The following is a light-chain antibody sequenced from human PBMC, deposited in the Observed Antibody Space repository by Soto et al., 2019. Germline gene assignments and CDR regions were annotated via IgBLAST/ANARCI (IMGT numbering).Light chain of an antibody. CDR1: SSDVGGYNS. CDR3: SSYAGSNNFYV. CDR2: EFS. V-gene: IGLV2-8*01. Sequence: QSVLTQPPSASGSPGQSVTISCTGTSSDVGGYNSFSWYQHYPGRAPKRVIYEFSKRPSGVTDRFSGSKSGNTASLTVSGLQAEDEADYYCSSYAGSNNFYVFGTGTKLTVL. J-gene: IGLJ1*01.